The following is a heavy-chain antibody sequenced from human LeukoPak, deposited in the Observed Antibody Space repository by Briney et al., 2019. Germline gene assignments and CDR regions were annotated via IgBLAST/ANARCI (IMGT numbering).Heavy chain of an antibody. D-gene: IGHD3-22*01. J-gene: IGHJ4*02. Sequence: PSETLSLTCTVSGGSISSYYWSWIRQPAGKGLEWIGRIYTSGSTNYNPSLKSRVTISVDTSKNQFSLKLSSVTAADTAVYYCARDYYDSSGYWVTLDYWGQGTLVTVSS. CDR1: GGSISSYY. CDR3: ARDYYDSSGYWVTLDY. V-gene: IGHV4-4*07. CDR2: IYTSGST.